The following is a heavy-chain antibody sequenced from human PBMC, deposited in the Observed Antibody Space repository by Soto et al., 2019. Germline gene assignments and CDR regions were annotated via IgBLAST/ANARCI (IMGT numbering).Heavy chain of an antibody. J-gene: IGHJ3*02. CDR3: ARKGPLFETSDYNGFDI. Sequence: LQLRESGSGLVKPSQTMSLTCVVSGGSISSSGYSWSWVRQPPGKGLEWIGYIFHSGTIYYNTSLEGRATISVDRSKNQFSLKLRSVTAADTAMYYCARKGPLFETSDYNGFDIWGPGTMVTVSS. V-gene: IGHV4-30-2*01. CDR1: GGSISSSGYS. CDR2: IFHSGTI. D-gene: IGHD3-10*01.